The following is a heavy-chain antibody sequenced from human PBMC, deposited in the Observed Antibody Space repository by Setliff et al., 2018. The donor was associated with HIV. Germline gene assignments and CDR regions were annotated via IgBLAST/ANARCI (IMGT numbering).Heavy chain of an antibody. J-gene: IGHJ5*02. CDR2: IYHSGST. Sequence: SETLSLTCTVSGYSISSGYYWGWIRQPPGKGLEWIGSIYHSGSTYYNPSLKSRVTISVDTSKNQFSLKLSSVTAADTAVYYCARMGEGNSSGQNWSDPWGQGTLVTVSS. CDR3: ARMGEGNSSGQNWSDP. V-gene: IGHV4-38-2*02. CDR1: GYSISSGYY. D-gene: IGHD6-19*01.